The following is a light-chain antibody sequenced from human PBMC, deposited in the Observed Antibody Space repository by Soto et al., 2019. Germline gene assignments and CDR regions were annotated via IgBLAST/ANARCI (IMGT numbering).Light chain of an antibody. CDR3: QQYGSSPGLT. J-gene: IGKJ4*01. V-gene: IGKV3-20*01. CDR2: GAS. Sequence: EIVLTQSPGTLSLSPGERATLSCRASQSVSSSYLAWYQQKPGQAPRLLIYGASSRATGIPDMFSGSGSGTDFTLTISRLEPEDFAVYYCQQYGSSPGLTFGGGTNVEIK. CDR1: QSVSSSY.